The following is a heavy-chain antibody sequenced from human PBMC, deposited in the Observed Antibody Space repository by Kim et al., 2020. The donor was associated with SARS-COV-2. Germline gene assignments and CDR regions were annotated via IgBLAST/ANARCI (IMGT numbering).Heavy chain of an antibody. J-gene: IGHJ4*02. CDR1: GGSISSYY. D-gene: IGHD5-12*01. CDR2: IYYSGST. Sequence: SETLSLTCTVSGGSISSYYWSWIRQPPGKGLEWIGYIYYSGSTNYNPSLKSRVTISVDTSKNQFSLKLSSVTAAATAGHYCARAGGMATGLDYWGQGTLV. V-gene: IGHV4-59*13. CDR3: ARAGGMATGLDY.